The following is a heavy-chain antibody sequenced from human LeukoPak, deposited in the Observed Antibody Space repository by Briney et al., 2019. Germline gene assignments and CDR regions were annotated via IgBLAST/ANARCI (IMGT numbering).Heavy chain of an antibody. D-gene: IGHD4-17*01. CDR1: GYKFTNYW. CDR2: IYPGDSET. J-gene: IGHJ4*02. V-gene: IGHV5-51*01. CDR3: ARALRTGQGDYVPVL. Sequence: GESLKISCKASGYKFTNYWIGWVRQMPGKGLEWMTIIYPGDSETRYSPSFQGQVTISADKSIGTMRLQWSSLKASDTAMYYCARALRTGQGDYVPVLWGQGTLVIVSS.